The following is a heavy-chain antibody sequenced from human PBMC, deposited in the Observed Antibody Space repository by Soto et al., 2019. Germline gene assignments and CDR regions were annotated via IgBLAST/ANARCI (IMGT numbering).Heavy chain of an antibody. V-gene: IGHV3-11*06. J-gene: IGHJ4*02. CDR3: ARAGYCTNGVCSDFDY. CDR2: ISSSSSYT. Sequence: PGGSLRLSCAASGFTFSDYYMSWIRQAPGKGLEWVSYISSSSSYTNYADSVKGRFTISRDNAKNSLYLQMNSLRAEDTAVYYCARAGYCTNGVCSDFDYWGQGTLVTV. CDR1: GFTFSDYY. D-gene: IGHD2-8*01.